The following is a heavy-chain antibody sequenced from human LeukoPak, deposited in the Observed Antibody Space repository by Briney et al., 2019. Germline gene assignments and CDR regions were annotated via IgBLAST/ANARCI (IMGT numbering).Heavy chain of an antibody. J-gene: IGHJ4*02. V-gene: IGHV4-59*08. D-gene: IGHD5-18*01. CDR3: ARGIQLWGSFDY. CDR2: IYYSGST. Sequence: SETLSLTCTVSGGSISSYYWSWIRQPPGKGLEWIGYIYYSGSTNYNPSLKSRVTISVDTSKNQFSLKLSSVTAADTAVYYCARGIQLWGSFDYWGQGTLVTVSS. CDR1: GGSISSYY.